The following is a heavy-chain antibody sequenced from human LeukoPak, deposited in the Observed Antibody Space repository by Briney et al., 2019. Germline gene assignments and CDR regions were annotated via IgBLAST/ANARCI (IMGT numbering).Heavy chain of an antibody. CDR3: ARVGDWSNYFGMDA. CDR2: IFGNGVKT. CDR1: GFTFSGHS. D-gene: IGHD3-16*01. J-gene: IGHJ6*02. Sequence: AGGSLRLSCAASGFTFSGHSMTWVRQTPGKGLEWVSVIFGNGVKTYYADPLKGRFTISRDNSKSTLYLQMNSLRADDTAVYYCARVGDWSNYFGMDAWGQGTTVSVSS. V-gene: IGHV3-23*01.